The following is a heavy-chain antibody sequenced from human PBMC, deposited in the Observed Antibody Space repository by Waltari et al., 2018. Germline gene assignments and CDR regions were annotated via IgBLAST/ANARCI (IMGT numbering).Heavy chain of an antibody. J-gene: IGHJ4*02. CDR2: INGGNAKP. V-gene: IGHV1-3*01. D-gene: IGHD3-3*01. CDR1: GYSFTTYP. CDR3: ATNAATYYDFWSGYAD. Sequence: QVQLVQSGAEVKKPGASVKVSCKASGYSFTTYPMCWVRQAPGQRPEWMGCINGGNAKPKDSQKFQGRVTITRDTSATTAYMEVSSLRVEDTAVYYCATNAATYYDFWSGYADWGQGTLVTVSS.